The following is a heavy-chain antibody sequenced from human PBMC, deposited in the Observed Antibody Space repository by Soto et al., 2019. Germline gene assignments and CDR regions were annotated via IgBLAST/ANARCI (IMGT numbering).Heavy chain of an antibody. J-gene: IGHJ6*02. CDR1: GGTFSSFL. D-gene: IGHD2-2*01. CDR3: ILDCTSMSCYGYLGVDV. CDR2: IIPVFGTA. Sequence: QVHLVQSGAEVKTPGSSVKVSCKASGGTFSSFLMGWVRQAPGQGLEWMGGIIPVFGTATYAQKFQGRVTITADDSTSTVYMELSGLKSEDTAVYYCILDCTSMSCYGYLGVDVWGQGTTVTVSS. V-gene: IGHV1-69*01.